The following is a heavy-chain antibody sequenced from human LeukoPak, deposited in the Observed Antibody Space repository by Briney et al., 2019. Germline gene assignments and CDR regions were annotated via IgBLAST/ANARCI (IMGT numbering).Heavy chain of an antibody. D-gene: IGHD3-22*01. J-gene: IGHJ4*02. CDR2: LSTRGNT. Sequence: SETLSLTCSVSGASVSSGNYFWTWIRQPTGKGLEWIGRLSTRGNTNYNPSLESRVTISGDTSKNQFSLQLRSVTAADTAVYYCARRGYFDSSGYLFWDQGTLVTVSS. V-gene: IGHV4-61*02. CDR3: ARRGYFDSSGYLF. CDR1: GASVSSGNYF.